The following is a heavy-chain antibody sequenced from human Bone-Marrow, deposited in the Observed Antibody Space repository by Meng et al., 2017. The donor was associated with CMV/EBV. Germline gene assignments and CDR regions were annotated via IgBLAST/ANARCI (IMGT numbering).Heavy chain of an antibody. Sequence: GESLKISCAASGFTFSSYAMHWVRQAPGKGLEWVAVISYDGSNKYYADSVKGRFTISRDNAKNSLYLQMNSLRAEDTAVYYCANLGRYYDFWSGYPYYYYGMDVWGQGTTVTVSS. J-gene: IGHJ6*02. D-gene: IGHD3-3*01. CDR2: ISYDGSNK. CDR3: ANLGRYYDFWSGYPYYYYGMDV. CDR1: GFTFSSYA. V-gene: IGHV3-30*04.